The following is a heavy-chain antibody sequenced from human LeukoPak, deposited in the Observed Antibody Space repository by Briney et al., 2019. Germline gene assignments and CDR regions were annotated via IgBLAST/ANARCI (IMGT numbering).Heavy chain of an antibody. CDR1: GASLSGYY. D-gene: IGHD6-6*01. CDR3: AILSSSRPDF. Sequence: SETLSLTCAVYGASLSGYYWSWIRQPPGKGLEWIGDISHSGGTSYNPSLKRRVVISADASRKQFSLNLSSVTAADTAVYYCAILSSSRPDFWGQGTLVTVSS. CDR2: ISHSGGT. V-gene: IGHV4-34*01. J-gene: IGHJ4*02.